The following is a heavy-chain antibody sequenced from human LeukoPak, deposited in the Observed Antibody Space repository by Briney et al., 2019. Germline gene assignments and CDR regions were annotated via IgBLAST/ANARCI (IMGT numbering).Heavy chain of an antibody. J-gene: IGHJ4*02. D-gene: IGHD6-13*01. V-gene: IGHV4-30-4*08. CDR3: ARDGSSYDVDY. CDR2: IYYSGST. CDR1: GGSISSGDYY. Sequence: SETLSLTCTVSGGSISSGDYYWSWIRQPPGMGLEWIGYIYYSGSTYYNPSLKSRVTMSVDTSKNQFSLKLSSVTAADTAVYYCARDGSSYDVDYWGQGTLVTVSS.